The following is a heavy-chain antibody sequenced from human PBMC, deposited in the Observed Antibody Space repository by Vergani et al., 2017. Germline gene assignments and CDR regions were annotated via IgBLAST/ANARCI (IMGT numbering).Heavy chain of an antibody. D-gene: IGHD6-19*01. CDR2: IYYSGST. CDR3: ARHVKMTAVAGTCLDY. J-gene: IGHJ4*02. CDR1: GGSISSSSYY. V-gene: IGHV4-39*01. Sequence: QLQLQESGPGLVKPSETLSLTCTVSGGSISSSSYYWGWIRQPPGKGLEWIGSIYYSGSTYYNPSLKSRVTISVDTSKNQFSLKLSSVTAADTAVYYCARHVKMTAVAGTCLDYWGQGTLVTVSS.